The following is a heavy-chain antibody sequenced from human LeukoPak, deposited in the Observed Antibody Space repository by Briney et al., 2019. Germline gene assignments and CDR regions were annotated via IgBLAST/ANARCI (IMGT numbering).Heavy chain of an antibody. CDR3: AKALDYDGRVLWALPHY. J-gene: IGHJ4*02. CDR2: IRSSSTVT. V-gene: IGHV3-23*01. CDR1: GFTFSDYA. D-gene: IGHD3-22*01. Sequence: QPGGSLRLSCAASGFTFSDYAMTWVRQPPGKGLEWVSLIRSSSTVTYFADSVKGRCTVSRDNSKNTLYLQMNSLRAEDTAVYYCAKALDYDGRVLWALPHYWGQGTLVTASS.